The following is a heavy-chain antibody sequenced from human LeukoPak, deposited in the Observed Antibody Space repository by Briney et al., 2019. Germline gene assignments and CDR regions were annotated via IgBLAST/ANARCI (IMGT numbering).Heavy chain of an antibody. CDR3: ASWPGEAHNSLWSGPFDH. V-gene: IGHV1-46*01. CDR1: GYTFSSKD. Sequence: ASVKVSCKASGYTFSSKDVRWVRQAPGQGLEWMGIINPSGGSTNFPQKFQGRVTMSRDTSTSTVYMELSNLRSEDTAVYYCASWPGEAHNSLWSGPFDHWGQGTLVTVSS. D-gene: IGHD3-3*01. J-gene: IGHJ4*02. CDR2: INPSGGST.